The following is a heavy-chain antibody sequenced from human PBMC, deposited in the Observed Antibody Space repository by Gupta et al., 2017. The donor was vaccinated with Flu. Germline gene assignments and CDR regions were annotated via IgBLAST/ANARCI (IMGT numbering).Heavy chain of an antibody. V-gene: IGHV3-23*01. CDR1: TFSNFG. CDR3: AKGPYYMDV. Sequence: TFSNFGMSWVRQAPGKGLEWVSAISHSDGSTYYADSVKGRFTISRDKSKNTLFLQMNSLRAEDTAVYYCAKGPYYMDVWGKGTTVTVSS. J-gene: IGHJ6*03. CDR2: ISHSDGST.